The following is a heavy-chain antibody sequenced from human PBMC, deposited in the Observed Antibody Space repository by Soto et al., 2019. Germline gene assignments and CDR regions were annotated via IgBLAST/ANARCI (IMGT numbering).Heavy chain of an antibody. V-gene: IGHV2-5*02. CDR2: LFWDDDK. Sequence: QITLKESGPSLVKPTETLTLTCTLSGFSLSTSGVAVGWFRQPPGKALEWLAILFWDDDKRYSTSLKSRLIITKDISRNQVVLTLTNLDPVDTATYYCAHSPYSITSKGTFDVWGQGTMVIVSS. CDR3: AHSPYSITSKGTFDV. J-gene: IGHJ3*01. CDR1: GFSLSTSGVA. D-gene: IGHD5-18*01.